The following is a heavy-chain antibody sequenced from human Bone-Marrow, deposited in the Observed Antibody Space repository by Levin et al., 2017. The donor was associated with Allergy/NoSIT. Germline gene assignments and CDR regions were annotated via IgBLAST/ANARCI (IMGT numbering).Heavy chain of an antibody. D-gene: IGHD3-16*02. Sequence: KVSCKGSGYSFTSYWISWVRQMPGKGLEWMGRIDPSDSYTNYSPSFQGHVTISADKSISTAYLQWSSLKASDTAMYYCASRVHLGELSLVDYWGQGTLVTVSS. CDR3: ASRVHLGELSLVDY. V-gene: IGHV5-10-1*01. CDR2: IDPSDSYT. CDR1: GYSFTSYW. J-gene: IGHJ4*02.